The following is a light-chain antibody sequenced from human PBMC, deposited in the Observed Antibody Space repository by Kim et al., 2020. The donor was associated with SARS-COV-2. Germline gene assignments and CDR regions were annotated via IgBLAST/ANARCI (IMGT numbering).Light chain of an antibody. Sequence: SPGERATLSCRACQSISRSFLALYQQKPGQATRLLIYGASSRATGIPGRFSGSGSGTDFTLTISRLEPEDFAVYYCHQYGSSPRTFGQGTKVDIK. CDR3: HQYGSSPRT. CDR2: GAS. CDR1: QSISRSF. J-gene: IGKJ1*01. V-gene: IGKV3-20*01.